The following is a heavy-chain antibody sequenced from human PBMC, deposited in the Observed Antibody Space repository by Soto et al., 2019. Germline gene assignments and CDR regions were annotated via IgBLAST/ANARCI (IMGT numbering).Heavy chain of an antibody. Sequence: QITLKESGPTLVKPTQTLTLTCTFSGFSLSTTGVGVGWIRQPPGKALEWLALIYWDDDKRYSPSLKSRLTMVQDTSKNQVVLTMTNMDPLDTATYYCAHSDYIRPLDSWGQGTLVTVSS. V-gene: IGHV2-5*02. CDR2: IYWDDDK. CDR1: GFSLSTTGVG. J-gene: IGHJ4*02. D-gene: IGHD4-17*01. CDR3: AHSDYIRPLDS.